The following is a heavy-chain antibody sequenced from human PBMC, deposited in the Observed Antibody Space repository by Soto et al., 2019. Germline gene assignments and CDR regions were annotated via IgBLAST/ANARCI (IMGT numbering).Heavy chain of an antibody. J-gene: IGHJ6*02. Sequence: EVQLLESGGGLVQPGGSLRLSCAASGFTFSSYAMSWVRQAPGKGLEWVSAISGSGGSTYYADSVKGRFTISRDNSKNTLYLQMNSLRAEDTAVYYCANGRAAWGIVATIFPGNGMDVWGQGTTVTVSS. CDR3: ANGRAAWGIVATIFPGNGMDV. CDR1: GFTFSSYA. CDR2: ISGSGGST. V-gene: IGHV3-23*01. D-gene: IGHD5-12*01.